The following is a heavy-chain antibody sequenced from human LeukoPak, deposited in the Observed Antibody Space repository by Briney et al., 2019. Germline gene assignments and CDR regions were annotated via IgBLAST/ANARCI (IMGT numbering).Heavy chain of an antibody. CDR3: ARERRGYYDYVWGSYRLVYFDY. J-gene: IGHJ4*02. Sequence: SETLSLTCTVSGGSISSGSYYWSWIRQPAGKGLEWIGRIYTSGSTNYNPSLKSRVTISVDTSKNQFSLKLSSVTAADTAVYYCARERRGYYDYVWGSYRLVYFDYWGQGTLVTVSS. CDR2: IYTSGST. CDR1: GGSISSGSYY. D-gene: IGHD3-16*02. V-gene: IGHV4-61*02.